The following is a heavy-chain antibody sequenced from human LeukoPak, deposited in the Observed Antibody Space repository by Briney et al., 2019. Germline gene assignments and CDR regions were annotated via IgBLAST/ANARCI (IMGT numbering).Heavy chain of an antibody. D-gene: IGHD3-3*01. CDR2: INHSGSTS. V-gene: IGHV4-34*01. CDR3: ARVDVFGVVSSDYYYYYMDV. J-gene: IGHJ6*03. CDR1: GESFSGYF. Sequence: SETLSLTCAVYGESFSGYFWNWIRQPPGKGLEWIGEINHSGSTSNHNPSLKSRVTMSVDTSKNQFSLKLSSVTAADTAVYYCARVDVFGVVSSDYYYYYMDVWGKGTTVTVSS.